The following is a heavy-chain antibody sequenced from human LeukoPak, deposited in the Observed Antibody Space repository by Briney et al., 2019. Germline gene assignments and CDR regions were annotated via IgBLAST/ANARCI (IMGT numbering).Heavy chain of an antibody. CDR2: ISGSGGST. Sequence: QAGGSLRLSCAASGFTFSSYAMSWVRQAPGKGLEGVSAISGSGGSTYYADSVKGRFTISRDNSKNTLYLQMNSLRAEDTAVYYCAKSLRQLVRGGYYYYGMDVWGQGTTVTVSS. CDR3: AKSLRQLVRGGYYYYGMDV. CDR1: GFTFSSYA. J-gene: IGHJ6*02. V-gene: IGHV3-23*01. D-gene: IGHD6-13*01.